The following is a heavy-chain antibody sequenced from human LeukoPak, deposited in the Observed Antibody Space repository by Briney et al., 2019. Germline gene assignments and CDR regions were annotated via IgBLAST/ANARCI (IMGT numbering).Heavy chain of an antibody. CDR1: GYTFTSYD. V-gene: IGHV1-8*01. D-gene: IGHD3-10*01. CDR2: MNPNSGNT. CDR3: ARDSPVNYYGSGSYSTTTMYYYYYGMNV. J-gene: IGHJ6*02. Sequence: ASVKVSCKASGYTFTSYDINWVRQATGQGLEWMGWMNPNSGNTGYAQKFQGRVTMTTDTSTSTAYMELRSLRSDDTAVYYCARDSPVNYYGSGSYSTTTMYYYYYGMNVWGQGTTVTVSS.